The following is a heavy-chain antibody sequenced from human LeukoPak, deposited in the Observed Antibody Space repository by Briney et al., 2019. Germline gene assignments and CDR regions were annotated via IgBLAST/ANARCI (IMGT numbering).Heavy chain of an antibody. CDR1: GDSVSSNSAA. J-gene: IGHJ5*02. D-gene: IGHD2-21*01. CDR3: ARDELAYCGGDCYPNRFDP. Sequence: SQTLSLTCAISGDSVSSNSAAWTWIRQSPSRGLEWLGRTYYRYKWYNDYAVSVQSRITINPDTSKNQFSLQLNSVTPEDTAVYYCARDELAYCGGDCYPNRFDPWGQGTLVTVSS. CDR2: TYYRYKWYN. V-gene: IGHV6-1*01.